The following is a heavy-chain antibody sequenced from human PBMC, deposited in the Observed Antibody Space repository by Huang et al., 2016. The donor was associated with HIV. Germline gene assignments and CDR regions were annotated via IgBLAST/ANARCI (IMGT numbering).Heavy chain of an antibody. CDR2: ISAFKGDT. D-gene: IGHD3-22*01. CDR1: GYSSTDYG. CDR3: ARDPKYHRIGYYRQRRGIDV. Sequence: QAQLMQSGPEVKKPGASVKVSCKTSGYSSTDYGITWVRQAHGQGPEWVGWISAFKGDTEIAQRLQGRVTLTTDTATSMAYMELRSLRFDDTAVYFCARDPKYHRIGYYRQRRGIDVWGQGTMVSVSS. J-gene: IGHJ3*01. V-gene: IGHV1-18*01.